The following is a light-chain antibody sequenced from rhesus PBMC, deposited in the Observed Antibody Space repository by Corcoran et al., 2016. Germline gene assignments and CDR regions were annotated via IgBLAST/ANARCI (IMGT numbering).Light chain of an antibody. CDR1: TSDIGASDR. CDR3: CSHATSDIYI. J-gene: IGLJ1*01. Sequence: QAAPTQSPSVSGSPGQSVTISCSGTTSDIGASDRVSWYQQHPGKAPKLLIYDVSKRPSGVSARFSGFKSGSTASLTISGLQAEDEADYYCCSHATSDIYIFGVGTRLTVL. CDR2: DVS. V-gene: IGLV2-13*03.